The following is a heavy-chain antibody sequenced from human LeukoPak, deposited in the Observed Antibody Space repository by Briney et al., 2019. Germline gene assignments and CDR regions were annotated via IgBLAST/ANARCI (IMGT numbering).Heavy chain of an antibody. CDR1: GFTFSNAW. D-gene: IGHD3-22*01. Sequence: SGGSLRLSCAASGFTFSNAWMSWVRQAPGKGLEWVGRINSDGSSTSYADSVKGRFTISRDNAKNTLYLQMNSLRAEDTAVYYCARASKDSSGYYFDCWGQGTLVTVSS. CDR2: INSDGSST. J-gene: IGHJ4*02. V-gene: IGHV3-74*01. CDR3: ARASKDSSGYYFDC.